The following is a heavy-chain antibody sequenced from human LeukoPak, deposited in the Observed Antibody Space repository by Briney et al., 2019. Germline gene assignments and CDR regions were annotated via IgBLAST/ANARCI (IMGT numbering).Heavy chain of an antibody. CDR3: ARTTVTTSDDAFDI. CDR2: ISAYNGNT. J-gene: IGHJ3*02. CDR1: GYTFTTYG. V-gene: IGHV1-18*01. Sequence: ASVKVSCKASGYTFTTYGISWVRQAPGQGLEWMGWISAYNGNTNYAQKLQGRVTMTTDTSTSTAYMELRSLRSDDTAVYYCARTTVTTSDDAFDIWGQGTMDTVSS. D-gene: IGHD4-17*01.